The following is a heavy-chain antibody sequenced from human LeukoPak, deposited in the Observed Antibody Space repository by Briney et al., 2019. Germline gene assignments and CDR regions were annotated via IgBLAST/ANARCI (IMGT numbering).Heavy chain of an antibody. CDR1: GYTFTDYY. CDR2: INPNSGDT. CDR3: ARSREHTFDI. Sequence: SVKVSCKASGYTFTDYYIHWVRQAPGQGLECMGWINPNSGDTNYAQKFQGRVTMTRDTSISTAYMEVSRLRSDDTAVYYCARSREHTFDIWGQGTMVTVSS. D-gene: IGHD1-26*01. V-gene: IGHV1-2*02. J-gene: IGHJ3*02.